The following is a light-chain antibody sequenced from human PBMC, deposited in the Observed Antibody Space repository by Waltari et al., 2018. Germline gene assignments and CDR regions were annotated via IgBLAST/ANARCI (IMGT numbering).Light chain of an antibody. V-gene: IGLV1-44*01. CDR3: AAWDDSLNGHVV. CDR2: SNN. Sequence: QSLLTQPPSASGTPGQRVTISCSGSRSNIGSNAVSWYQQLPGTAPKLLIHSNNQRPSWVPDRFSCSKSGTSASLAISGHQSADEADYYCAAWDDSLNGHVVFGGGTKLTVL. CDR1: RSNIGSNA. J-gene: IGLJ2*01.